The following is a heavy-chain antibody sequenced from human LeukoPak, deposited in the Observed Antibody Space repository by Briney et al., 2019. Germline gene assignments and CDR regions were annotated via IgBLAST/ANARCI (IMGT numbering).Heavy chain of an antibody. CDR1: GYTFTGYY. J-gene: IGHJ6*03. Sequence: ASVKVSCKASGYTFTGYYMHWVRQAPGQGLEWMGWINPNSGGTNYAQKFQGRVTMTRDTSISTAYMELSRLRSDDTAVYYCAASDGHIKAGYYYYMDVWGKGTSVTVSS. CDR3: AASDGHIKAGYYYYMDV. V-gene: IGHV1-2*02. D-gene: IGHD3-10*01. CDR2: INPNSGGT.